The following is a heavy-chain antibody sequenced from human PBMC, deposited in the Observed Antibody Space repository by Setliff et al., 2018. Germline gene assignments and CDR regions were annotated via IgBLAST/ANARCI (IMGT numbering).Heavy chain of an antibody. CDR2: IYIGGSS. J-gene: IGHJ6*03. Sequence: PSETLSLTCTVSGGSISSYYWSWVRQPAGKGLEWIGHIYIGGSSNYNPSLKRRVTMSIDTSKNQFSLKLNSVTAADMAVYYCAREQWLDPPGYYYMDVWAKGTTVTVSS. V-gene: IGHV4-4*07. CDR3: AREQWLDPPGYYYMDV. D-gene: IGHD6-19*01. CDR1: GGSISSYY.